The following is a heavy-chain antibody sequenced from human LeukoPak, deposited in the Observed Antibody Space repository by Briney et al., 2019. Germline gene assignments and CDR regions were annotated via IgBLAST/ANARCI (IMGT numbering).Heavy chain of an antibody. V-gene: IGHV3-11*01. D-gene: IGHD6-19*01. Sequence: GGSLRLSCAASGFTFSDYYMSWIRQAPGKGLEWVSYISSSGSTIYYADSVKGRFTISRDNAKNSLYLQMNSLRAEDTAVYFCARDSEAVAGNFDYWGQGTLVTVSS. CDR1: GFTFSDYY. CDR3: ARDSEAVAGNFDY. CDR2: ISSSGSTI. J-gene: IGHJ4*02.